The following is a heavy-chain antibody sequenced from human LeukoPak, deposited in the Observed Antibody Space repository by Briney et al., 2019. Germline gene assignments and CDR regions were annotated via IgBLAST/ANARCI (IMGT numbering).Heavy chain of an antibody. V-gene: IGHV3-30*02. J-gene: IGHJ4*02. Sequence: GGSLRLSCAASGFTFSSYGMHWVRHAPGKGLEWVAFIRYDGSNKYYADSVKGRVTISRDNSKNTLYLQMNSLRAEDTAVYYCAKDSSSGYARGYFDYWGQGTLVTVSS. D-gene: IGHD6-19*01. CDR2: IRYDGSNK. CDR1: GFTFSSYG. CDR3: AKDSSSGYARGYFDY.